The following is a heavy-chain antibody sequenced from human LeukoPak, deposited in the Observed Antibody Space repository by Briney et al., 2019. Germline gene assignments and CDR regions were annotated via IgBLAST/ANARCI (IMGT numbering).Heavy chain of an antibody. CDR1: GFTFSSYS. D-gene: IGHD6-13*01. J-gene: IGHJ6*02. Sequence: PGGSLRLSCAASGFTFSSYSMNWVGQAPGKGLEWVSSISSSSSYIYYADSVKGRFTISRDNAKNSLYLQMNSLRAEDTAVYYSARDLQLEFRKYYYYYYGMDVWGQGTTVTVSS. CDR3: ARDLQLEFRKYYYYYYGMDV. V-gene: IGHV3-21*01. CDR2: ISSSSSYI.